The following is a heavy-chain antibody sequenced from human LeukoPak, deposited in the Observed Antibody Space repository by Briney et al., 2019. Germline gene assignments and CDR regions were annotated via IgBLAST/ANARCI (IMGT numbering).Heavy chain of an antibody. CDR1: GYTFTSYD. V-gene: IGHV1-8*03. D-gene: IGHD2-2*01. J-gene: IGHJ4*02. CDR2: MSPNSGNT. CDR3: ARISPAGSSPPDY. Sequence: ASVKVSCKASGYTFTSYDINWVRQATGQGLEWMGWMSPNSGNTGYAQKFQGRVTITRNTSISTAYMELSSLRSEDTAVYYCARISPAGSSPPDYWGQGTLVTVSS.